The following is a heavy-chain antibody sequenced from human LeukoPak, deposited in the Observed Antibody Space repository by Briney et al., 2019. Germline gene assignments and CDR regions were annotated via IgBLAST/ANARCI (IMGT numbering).Heavy chain of an antibody. V-gene: IGHV1-69*13. J-gene: IGHJ4*02. Sequence: ASVNVSCTASGGTFSSYAISWVRQAPGQGLEWMGGIIPIFGTANYAQKFQGRVTITADESTSTAYMELSSLRSEDTAVYYCAGNVDTAMFGNYWGQGTLVTVSS. CDR3: AGNVDTAMFGNY. D-gene: IGHD5-18*01. CDR1: GGTFSSYA. CDR2: IIPIFGTA.